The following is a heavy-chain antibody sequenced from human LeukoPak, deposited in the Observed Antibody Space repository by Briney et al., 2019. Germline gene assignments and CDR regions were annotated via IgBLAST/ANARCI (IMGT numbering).Heavy chain of an antibody. CDR2: IRQDGNAK. J-gene: IGHJ3*01. D-gene: IGHD4-17*01. V-gene: IGHV3-7*01. Sequence: GGSLRLSCEASTFTISSYWMSWVRQAPGKGLQWIANIRQDGNAKYYVDSVKGRFTISRDNAKKSVYLQMNSLRADDTAVYYCARDGYGDSTGAFDVWGQGTMVTVSS. CDR3: ARDGYGDSTGAFDV. CDR1: TFTISSYW.